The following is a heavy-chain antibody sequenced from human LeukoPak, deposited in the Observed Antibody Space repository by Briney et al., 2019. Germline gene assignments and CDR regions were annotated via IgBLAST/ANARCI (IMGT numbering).Heavy chain of an antibody. CDR2: IYPGDSET. CDR1: GYSFTNYW. J-gene: IGHJ4*02. CDR3: ARRIAAAGAFDY. V-gene: IGHV5-51*01. Sequence: GESLKISCKGSGYSFTNYWIGWVLQMPGKGLEWMGIIYPGDSETTYSPSFQGQVTFSADKSISTAYLLWSSLKASDTAMYYCARRIAAAGAFDYWGQGTLVTVSS. D-gene: IGHD6-13*01.